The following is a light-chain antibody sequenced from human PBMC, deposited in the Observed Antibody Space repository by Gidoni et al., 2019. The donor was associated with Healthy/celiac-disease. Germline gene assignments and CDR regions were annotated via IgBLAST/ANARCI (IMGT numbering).Light chain of an antibody. CDR1: QSLLHSNGYNY. J-gene: IGKJ2*01. Sequence: DIVMTQSPLSLPVTPGEPASISCRSSQSLLHSNGYNYLDWYLQKPGQSPQLLIYLGSNRASGVPDRFSGGESGTDFTLKISRVEAEDVGVYYCMQALQTPPYTFGQGTKLEIK. V-gene: IGKV2-28*01. CDR3: MQALQTPPYT. CDR2: LGS.